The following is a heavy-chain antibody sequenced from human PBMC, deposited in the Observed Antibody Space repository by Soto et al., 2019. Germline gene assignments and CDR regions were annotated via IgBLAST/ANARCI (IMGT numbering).Heavy chain of an antibody. J-gene: IGHJ4*02. CDR1: GFTFSSYA. D-gene: IGHD2-15*01. V-gene: IGHV3-23*01. CDR3: AKRRGAGGHFDY. Sequence: DVQWLESGGGLVQPEGSLRLSCAASGFTFSSYAMGWVRQGLGKGLEWVAVVSIGGSTHYADSVRGRFTISRDNPKNTLYLQLNSLTAEDTAGYFCAKRRGAGGHFDYWGQGALVTVSS. CDR2: VSIGGST.